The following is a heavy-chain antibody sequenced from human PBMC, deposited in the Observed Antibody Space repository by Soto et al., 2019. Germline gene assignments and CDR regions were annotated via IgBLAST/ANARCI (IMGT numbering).Heavy chain of an antibody. Sequence: GGSLRLSCAASGFTFSSYAMHWVRQAPGKGLEWVAVISYDGSDKYYADSVKGRFTISRDNSKNTLYLQMNSLRAEDTAVYYCARDAEGYSYGYNWFDPWGQGTLVTVSS. CDR2: ISYDGSDK. J-gene: IGHJ5*02. V-gene: IGHV3-30-3*01. CDR1: GFTFSSYA. CDR3: ARDAEGYSYGYNWFDP. D-gene: IGHD5-18*01.